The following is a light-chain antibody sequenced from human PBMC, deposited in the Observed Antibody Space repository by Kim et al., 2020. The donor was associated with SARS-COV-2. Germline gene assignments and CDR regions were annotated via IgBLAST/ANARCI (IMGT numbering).Light chain of an antibody. Sequence: SSELTQDPAVSVALGQTVRITCQGDSLRSYYANWYQQKPGQAPLLVIYGKNNRPSGIPDRFSGSSSGNIASLTITGAQAEDEADYYCNSRDSSGNHRWVFGGGTKLTVL. V-gene: IGLV3-19*01. J-gene: IGLJ3*02. CDR2: GKN. CDR1: SLRSYY. CDR3: NSRDSSGNHRWV.